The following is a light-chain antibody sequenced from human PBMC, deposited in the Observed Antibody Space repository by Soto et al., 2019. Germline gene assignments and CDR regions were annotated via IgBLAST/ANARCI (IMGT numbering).Light chain of an antibody. CDR1: QTTSSW. J-gene: IGKJ1*01. V-gene: IGKV1-5*03. Sequence: DIQMTQSPPSVSLSVVDIVTITCRASQTTSSWLAWYQQKPGKAPKLLIYKASTLKSGVPSRFSGSGSGTEFTLTISSLQPDDFATYYCQHYNSYSEAFGQGTKVDI. CDR2: KAS. CDR3: QHYNSYSEA.